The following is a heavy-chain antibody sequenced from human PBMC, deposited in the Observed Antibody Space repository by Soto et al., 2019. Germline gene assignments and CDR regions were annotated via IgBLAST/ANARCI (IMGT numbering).Heavy chain of an antibody. CDR1: GFTFSSYA. CDR3: ARSVIAAAGYYYYYGMDV. V-gene: IGHV3-30-3*01. Sequence: WGSLRLSCASSGFTFSSYAMHWVLQAPGKGLEWVAVISYDESNKYYADSVKGRFTISRDNSKNTLYLQMNSLRAEDTAVYYCARSVIAAAGYYYYYGMDVWGQGTTVTVSS. D-gene: IGHD6-13*01. J-gene: IGHJ6*02. CDR2: ISYDESNK.